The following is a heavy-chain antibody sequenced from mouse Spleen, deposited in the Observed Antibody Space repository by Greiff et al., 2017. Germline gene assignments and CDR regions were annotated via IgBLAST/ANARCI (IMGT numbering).Heavy chain of an antibody. CDR3: ARDYSYYSYDVGFAY. CDR2: IDPANGNT. V-gene: IGHV14-3*01. D-gene: IGHD2-12*01. Sequence: DVKLVESVAELVRPGASVKLSCTASGFNIKNTYMHWVKQRPEQGLEWIGRIDPANGNTKYAPKFQGKATITADTSSNTAYLQLSSLTSEDTAIYYCARDYSYYSYDVGFAYWGQGTLVTVSA. CDR1: GFNIKNTY. J-gene: IGHJ3*01.